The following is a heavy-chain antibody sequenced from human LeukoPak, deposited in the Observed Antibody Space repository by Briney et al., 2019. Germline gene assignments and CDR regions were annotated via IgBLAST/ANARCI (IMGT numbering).Heavy chain of an antibody. CDR3: AREPNFDDHAFDY. Sequence: GGSLRLSCAASGFTFSTYAINWVRQAPGKGLEWVSAISGRGDARFYADSVKGRFTISRDNAKSSLYLQINSLRAEDTAIYYCAREPNFDDHAFDYWGQGTLVTVSS. D-gene: IGHD1-14*01. CDR1: GFTFSTYA. CDR2: ISGRGDAR. V-gene: IGHV3-23*01. J-gene: IGHJ4*02.